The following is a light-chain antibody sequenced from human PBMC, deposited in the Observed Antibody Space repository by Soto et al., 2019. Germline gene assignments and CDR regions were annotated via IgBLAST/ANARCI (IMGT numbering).Light chain of an antibody. Sequence: QSALTQPASVSGSPGQSITISCTGTSSDVGDYKYVSWYQQYPGKAPKLVIYEVSNRPSGVSNRFSGSESGNTASLTISGLQAEDEADYYCSSYTTSTTPVYVFGSGTKVTVL. CDR2: EVS. CDR3: SSYTTSTTPVYV. V-gene: IGLV2-14*01. CDR1: SSDVGDYKY. J-gene: IGLJ1*01.